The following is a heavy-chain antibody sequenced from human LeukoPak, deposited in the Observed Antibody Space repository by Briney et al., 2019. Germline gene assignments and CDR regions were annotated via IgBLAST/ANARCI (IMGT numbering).Heavy chain of an antibody. CDR3: AREGPLVVTARGFDY. Sequence: PSETLSLTCTVSGGSISSYYWSWIRQPPGKGLEWIGYIYYSGSTNYNPSLKSRVTISVGTSKNQFSLKLSSVTAADTAVYYCAREGPLVVTARGFDYWGQGTLVTVSS. J-gene: IGHJ4*02. V-gene: IGHV4-59*01. CDR1: GGSISSYY. CDR2: IYYSGST. D-gene: IGHD2-21*02.